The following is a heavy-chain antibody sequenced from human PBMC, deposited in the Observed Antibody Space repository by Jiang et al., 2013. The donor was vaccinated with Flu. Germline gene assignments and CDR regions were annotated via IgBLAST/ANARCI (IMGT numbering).Heavy chain of an antibody. CDR3: ARTKSCGGVCYYFDL. CDR1: GYSFSGPY. D-gene: IGHD2-21*02. V-gene: IGHV1-46*01. Sequence: GAEIEEAWGLTEDFCTASGYSFSGPYLHWVRQAPGQGLEWMALINPGGGGTSYGQKFQGRVTMTRDTSTSTVYLELSSLTSEDTAVYYCARTKSCGGVCYYFDLWGQGTLVTVAS. J-gene: IGHJ4*02. CDR2: INPGGGGT.